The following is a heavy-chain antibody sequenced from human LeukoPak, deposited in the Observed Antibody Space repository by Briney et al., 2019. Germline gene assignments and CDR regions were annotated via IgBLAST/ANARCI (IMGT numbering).Heavy chain of an antibody. V-gene: IGHV4-38-2*02. CDR1: GYSISSGYY. Sequence: SETLSLTCTVSGYSISSGYYCGWSRQPPGKGLEWIGSIYHSGSTYYNPSLKSRVTISGDTAKNQFSLKLSSVTAADTAVYYCARQRITIFGVVIIPYYFDYWGQGTLVTVSS. J-gene: IGHJ4*02. CDR2: IYHSGST. CDR3: ARQRITIFGVVIIPYYFDY. D-gene: IGHD3-3*01.